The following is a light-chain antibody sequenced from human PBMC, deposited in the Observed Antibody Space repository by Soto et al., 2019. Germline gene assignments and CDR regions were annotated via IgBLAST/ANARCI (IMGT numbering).Light chain of an antibody. CDR1: QSVNNY. Sequence: EIVLKQSPGTLSLSPGERATLSCRASQSVNNYLAWYQQKPGQAPRLLIYDASNRATGIPPRFSGSGSGTAFTLTISSLEPEDSAVDYCQQRGTWPWLTFGGGTRVEI. V-gene: IGKV3-11*01. CDR2: DAS. CDR3: QQRGTWPWLT. J-gene: IGKJ4*01.